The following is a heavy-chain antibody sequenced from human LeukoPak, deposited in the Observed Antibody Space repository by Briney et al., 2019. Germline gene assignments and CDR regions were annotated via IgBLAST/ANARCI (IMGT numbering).Heavy chain of an antibody. CDR2: IYSAGNT. V-gene: IGHV3-53*01. CDR3: ARRAGAYSHPYDY. D-gene: IGHD4/OR15-4a*01. Sequence: GGSLRLSSTVSGFTVSSNSMSWVRQAPGKGLEWVSFIYSAGNTHYSDSVKGRFTISIDNSKNTLYLRMNSLRAEDTAVYYCARRAGAYSHPYDYWGQGTLVTVSS. J-gene: IGHJ4*02. CDR1: GFTVSSNS.